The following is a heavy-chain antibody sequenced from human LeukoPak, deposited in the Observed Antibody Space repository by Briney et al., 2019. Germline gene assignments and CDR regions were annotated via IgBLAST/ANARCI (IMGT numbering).Heavy chain of an antibody. Sequence: GASVKVSCKVSGYTLTELSMHWVRQAPGKGLEWMGGFDPEDGETIYAQKFQGRVTMTEDTSTDTAYMELSSLRSEDTAVYYCATVGLRFLEEGDDYWGQGTLVTVSS. V-gene: IGHV1-24*01. CDR3: ATVGLRFLEEGDDY. CDR2: FDPEDGET. J-gene: IGHJ4*02. CDR1: GYTLTELS. D-gene: IGHD3-3*01.